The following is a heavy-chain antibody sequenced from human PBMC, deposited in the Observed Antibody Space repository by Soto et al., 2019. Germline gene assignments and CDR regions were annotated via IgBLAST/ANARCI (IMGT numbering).Heavy chain of an antibody. Sequence: QVQLVQSGAEVKKPGASVKVSCKASGYTFTSYAMHWVRQAPGQRLEWMGWINAGNGNTKYSQKFQGRVTITRDTSAGTAYMELSSLRSEDTAVYYCARVGMGIRFWWGTRNAFDIWGQGTMVTVSS. CDR2: INAGNGNT. D-gene: IGHD3-3*01. CDR1: GYTFTSYA. V-gene: IGHV1-3*01. J-gene: IGHJ3*02. CDR3: ARVGMGIRFWWGTRNAFDI.